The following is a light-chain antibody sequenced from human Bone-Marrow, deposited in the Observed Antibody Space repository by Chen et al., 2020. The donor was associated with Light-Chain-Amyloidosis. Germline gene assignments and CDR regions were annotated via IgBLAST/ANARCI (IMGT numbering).Light chain of an antibody. CDR1: NIGSSS. Sequence: SYVLTQPSSVSVPPGQTVMIACGGNNIGSSSVHWYQQTPGQAPLLVVYDDSDRPSGIPERLSGSNSGNTATLTISRVEAGDEADDYCQVWDRSSDRPVFGGGTKLTVL. V-gene: IGLV3-21*02. CDR3: QVWDRSSDRPV. J-gene: IGLJ3*02. CDR2: DDS.